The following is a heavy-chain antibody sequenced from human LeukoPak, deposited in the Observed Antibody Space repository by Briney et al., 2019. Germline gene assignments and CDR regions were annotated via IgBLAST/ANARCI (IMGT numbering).Heavy chain of an antibody. CDR3: ARGVRGYSYEY. CDR1: GGSVSSGSYY. V-gene: IGHV4-61*01. D-gene: IGHD5-18*01. Sequence: PSETLSLTCTVSGGSVSSGSYYWSWIRQPPGKGLEWIGYIYYSGSTNYNPSLKSRVTISVDTSKNQFSLKLSSVTAADTAVYYCARGVRGYSYEYWGQGTLVTVSS. CDR2: IYYSGST. J-gene: IGHJ4*02.